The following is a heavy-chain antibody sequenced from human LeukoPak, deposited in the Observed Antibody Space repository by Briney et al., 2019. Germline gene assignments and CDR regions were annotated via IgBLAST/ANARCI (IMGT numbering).Heavy chain of an antibody. CDR1: GGTFSSYA. J-gene: IGHJ3*02. CDR2: IIPIFGTA. D-gene: IGHD3-22*01. V-gene: IGHV1-69*01. CDR3: ARGRYSYYDSSGYYYGAFDI. Sequence: ASVKVSCKASGGTFSSYAISWVRQAPGQGLEWMGGIIPIFGTANYAQKFQGRVTITADESTSTAYMELSSLRSEDTAVYYCARGRYSYYDSSGYYYGAFDIWGQGTMVTVSS.